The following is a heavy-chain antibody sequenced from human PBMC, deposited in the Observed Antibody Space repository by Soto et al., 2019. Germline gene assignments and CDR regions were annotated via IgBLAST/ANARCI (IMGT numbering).Heavy chain of an antibody. CDR3: ARGRGVHYDILTGYHYPYYFDY. CDR2: INHSGST. V-gene: IGHV4-34*01. CDR1: GGSFSGYY. Sequence: PSETLSLTCAVYGGSFSGYYWTWIRQPPGTGLEWIGEINHSGSTNYNPSLKSRVTISVDTSKNQFSLKLSSVTAADTAVYYCARGRGVHYDILTGYHYPYYFDYWGQGTLVTVSS. J-gene: IGHJ4*02. D-gene: IGHD3-9*01.